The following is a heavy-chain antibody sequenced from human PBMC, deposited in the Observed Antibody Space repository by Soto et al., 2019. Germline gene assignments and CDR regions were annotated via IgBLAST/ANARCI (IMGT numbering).Heavy chain of an antibody. J-gene: IGHJ6*02. CDR2: INPNSGGT. CDR1: GYTFTGYY. CDR3: ARDFRRDYGGNYVDYYYYGMDV. D-gene: IGHD4-17*01. V-gene: IGHV1-2*04. Sequence: GASVKVSCKASGYTFTGYYMHWVRQAPGQGLEWMGWINPNSGGTNYAQKFQGWVTMTRDTSISTAYMELSSLRAEDTAVYYCARDFRRDYGGNYVDYYYYGMDVWGQGTTVTVSS.